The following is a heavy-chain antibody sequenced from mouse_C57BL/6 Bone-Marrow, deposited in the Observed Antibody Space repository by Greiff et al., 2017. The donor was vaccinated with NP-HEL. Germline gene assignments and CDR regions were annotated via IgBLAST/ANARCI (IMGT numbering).Heavy chain of an antibody. D-gene: IGHD2-4*01. V-gene: IGHV5-6*01. CDR2: ISSGGSYT. CDR1: GFTFSSYG. CDR3: ASPYDYDVAWFAY. Sequence: EVKVVESGGDLVKPGGSLKLSCAASGFTFSSYGMSWVRQTPDKRLEWVATISSGGSYTYYPDSVKGRFTISRDNAKNTLYLQRSSLKSEDTAMYYCASPYDYDVAWFAYWGQGTLVTVSA. J-gene: IGHJ3*01.